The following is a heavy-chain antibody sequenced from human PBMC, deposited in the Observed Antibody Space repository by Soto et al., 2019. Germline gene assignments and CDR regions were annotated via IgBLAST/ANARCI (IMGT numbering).Heavy chain of an antibody. CDR1: GYTFTSYG. J-gene: IGHJ5*02. CDR3: ARTGGRYSNYWKDRNWFDP. D-gene: IGHD4-4*01. V-gene: IGHV1-18*01. CDR2: ISAYNGNT. Sequence: QVQLVQSGAEVKKPGASVKVSCKASGYTFTSYGISWVRQAPGQGLEWMGWISAYNGNTNYAQKLQGRVTMTTDTSTSTAYMELRSLRYDDTAVYYCARTGGRYSNYWKDRNWFDPWGQGTLVTVSS.